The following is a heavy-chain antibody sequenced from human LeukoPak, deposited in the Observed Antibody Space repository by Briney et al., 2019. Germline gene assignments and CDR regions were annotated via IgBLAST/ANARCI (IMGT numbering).Heavy chain of an antibody. D-gene: IGHD5-12*01. CDR3: ARAAESSGYDYYFDY. Sequence: SWVRQAXXKGLEWVSVIYSGGSTYYADSVKGRFTISRDNSKNTLYLQMNSLRAEDTAVYYCARAAESSGYDYYFDYWGQGTLVTVSS. V-gene: IGHV3-53*01. CDR2: IYSGGST. J-gene: IGHJ4*02.